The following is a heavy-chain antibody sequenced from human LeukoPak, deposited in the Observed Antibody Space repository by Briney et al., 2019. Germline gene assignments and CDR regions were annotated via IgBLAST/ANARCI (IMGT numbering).Heavy chain of an antibody. CDR1: GDSIISNIYW. J-gene: IGHJ3*01. CDR3: ARRRHNFDFYNV. Sequence: SETLSLTCTVSGDSIISNIYWWDWVRLPPGKGLEWIGATFYTGRTFYSPSLKSRVTISVDTSKNQFSLDLNSATAADTADYYCARRRHNFDFYNVWGQGTRVLVSS. V-gene: IGHV4-39*01. D-gene: IGHD3/OR15-3a*01. CDR2: TFYTGRT.